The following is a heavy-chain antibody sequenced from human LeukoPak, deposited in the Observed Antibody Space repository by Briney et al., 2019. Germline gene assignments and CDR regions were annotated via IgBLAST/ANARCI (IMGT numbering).Heavy chain of an antibody. CDR1: GGTFSSYA. CDR2: IIPILGIA. CDR3: ATGAVGATV. Sequence: SVKVSCKASGGTFSSYAISWVRQAPGQGLEWMGRIIPILGIANYAQKFQGRVTMTEDTSTDTAYMELSSLRSEDTAVYYCATGAVGATVWGQGTLVTVSS. V-gene: IGHV1-69*04. D-gene: IGHD1-26*01. J-gene: IGHJ4*02.